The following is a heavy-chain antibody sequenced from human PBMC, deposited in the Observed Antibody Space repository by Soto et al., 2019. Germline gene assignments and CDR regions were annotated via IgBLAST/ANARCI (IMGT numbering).Heavy chain of an antibody. D-gene: IGHD2-8*02. Sequence: QITLKESGPTLVKPTQTLTLTCTVSGFSLGTSGLGVGWIRQPPGKALALLALIYWHDDKHLRPSLKDRLTISKNTSKNQVVLTLNMVDAVVTGTYYCAQRRHYLSGALVAWGQRTLVTVSS. CDR2: IYWHDDK. V-gene: IGHV2-5*01. CDR3: AQRRHYLSGALVA. J-gene: IGHJ5*02. CDR1: GFSLGTSGLG.